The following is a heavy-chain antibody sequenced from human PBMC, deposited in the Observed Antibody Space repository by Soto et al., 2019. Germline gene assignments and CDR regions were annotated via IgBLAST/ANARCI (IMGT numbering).Heavy chain of an antibody. Sequence: GGSLRLSCAASGFTFSSYAMSWVRQAPGKGLEWVSAISGSGGSTYYADSVKGRFTISRDNSKNTLYLQMNSLRAEDTAVYYCAKEMMDYDILTGYSAPFDYWGQGTLVTVS. D-gene: IGHD3-9*01. CDR1: GFTFSSYA. CDR3: AKEMMDYDILTGYSAPFDY. J-gene: IGHJ4*02. CDR2: ISGSGGST. V-gene: IGHV3-23*01.